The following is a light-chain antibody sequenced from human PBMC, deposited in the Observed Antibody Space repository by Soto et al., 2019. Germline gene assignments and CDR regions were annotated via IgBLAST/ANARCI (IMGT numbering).Light chain of an antibody. CDR1: QSVNSN. CDR2: DVS. Sequence: EIVMTQSPATLSVSPGETATLSCRASQSVNSNLAWYQQKPGQAPRLLISDVSTRAAGLPARFSGSGSGTEFTLTISSLQSEDFAVYFCQQSNNWPKTFGQGTKV. J-gene: IGKJ1*01. V-gene: IGKV3-15*01. CDR3: QQSNNWPKT.